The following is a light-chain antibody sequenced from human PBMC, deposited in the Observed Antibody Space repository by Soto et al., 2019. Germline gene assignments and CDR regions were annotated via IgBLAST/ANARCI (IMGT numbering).Light chain of an antibody. Sequence: EIVLTQSPGTLPLSPGDRATLSCRASQSVSSYLAWYQQKPGQAPRLLIYDASNRATGIPARFSGSGSGTDFTLTISSLEPEDFAVYYCQQRSTFGPGTKVDIK. CDR2: DAS. CDR3: QQRST. CDR1: QSVSSY. V-gene: IGKV3-11*01. J-gene: IGKJ3*01.